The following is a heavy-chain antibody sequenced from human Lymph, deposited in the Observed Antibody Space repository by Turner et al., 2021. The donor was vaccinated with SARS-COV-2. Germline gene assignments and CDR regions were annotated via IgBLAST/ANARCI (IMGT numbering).Heavy chain of an antibody. CDR3: AKDPNWYVLSAVDY. CDR1: GFSFSSYA. J-gene: IGHJ4*02. V-gene: IGHV3-23*01. CDR2: ISATGINT. Sequence: EVQLLESGGGLVQPVGSLRLSCAASGFSFSSYAMSWVRQAPGKGLEWVSGISATGINTYYADSVKGRFTISRDNSKNTLYLQMNSLRAEDTALYYCAKDPNWYVLSAVDYWGQGTLVTVSS. D-gene: IGHD1-1*01.